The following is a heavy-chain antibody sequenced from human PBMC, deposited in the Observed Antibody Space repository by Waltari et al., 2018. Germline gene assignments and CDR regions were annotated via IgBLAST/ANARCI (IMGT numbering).Heavy chain of an antibody. CDR3: ARDGPWGSVAGTSFYFDY. CDR2: IWYDGSNK. D-gene: IGHD6-19*01. V-gene: IGHV3-33*01. CDR1: GFTFSSYG. J-gene: IGHJ4*02. Sequence: QVQLVESGGGVVQPGRSLRLSCAASGFTFSSYGMHWVRQAPGKGLEWVAVIWYDGSNKYYADSVKVRFTISRDNSKNTLYLQMNSLRAEDTAVYYCARDGPWGSVAGTSFYFDYWGQGTLVTVSS.